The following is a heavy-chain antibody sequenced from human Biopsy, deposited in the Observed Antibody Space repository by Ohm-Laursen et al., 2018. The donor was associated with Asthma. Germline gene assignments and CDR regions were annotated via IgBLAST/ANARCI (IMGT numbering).Heavy chain of an antibody. V-gene: IGHV1-18*01. CDR2: ISVYNGNT. Sequence: ASVKVSCKTSGYTFNSAGITWVRQAPGQGLEWMGWISVYNGNTKVAQKLQDRVTMTTDTPTSTAYMELRSLRSDDTAVYFCARAVDYSHYYGIDVWGQGTTVTVS. CDR1: GYTFNSAG. D-gene: IGHD3-10*01. J-gene: IGHJ6*02. CDR3: ARAVDYSHYYGIDV.